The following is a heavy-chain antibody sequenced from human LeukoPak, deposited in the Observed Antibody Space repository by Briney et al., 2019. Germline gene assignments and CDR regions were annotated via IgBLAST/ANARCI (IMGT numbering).Heavy chain of an antibody. CDR2: IKFDGSST. J-gene: IGHJ5*02. CDR3: ARGAEGHNYGELDR. D-gene: IGHD5-18*01. CDR1: GFTFSTYW. V-gene: IGHV3-74*01. Sequence: GGSLRLSYAASGFTFSTYWMHWVRQAPGKGLVWVSRIKFDGSSTTYADSEKGRFTISRDNAKNTLYLQMNSLRAEDTAVYYCARGAEGHNYGELDRWGQGTLVTVSS.